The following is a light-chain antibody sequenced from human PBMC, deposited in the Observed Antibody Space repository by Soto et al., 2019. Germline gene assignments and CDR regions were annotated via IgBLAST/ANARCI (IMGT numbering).Light chain of an antibody. CDR3: QQYDNWPPWT. Sequence: DTVMTQSPATLSVSPGETATLSCRASESVGSHLAWDQQKPGQAPRLLIYGVSTRATGIPARFRGSGSETEFTLTISSLQSEDFAVYYCQQYDNWPPWTFGQGTKVEI. V-gene: IGKV3-15*01. J-gene: IGKJ1*01. CDR1: ESVGSH. CDR2: GVS.